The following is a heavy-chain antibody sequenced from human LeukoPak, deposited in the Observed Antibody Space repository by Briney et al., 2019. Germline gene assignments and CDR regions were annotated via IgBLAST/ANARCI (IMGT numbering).Heavy chain of an antibody. CDR3: ATEPGYSYGPSFDY. CDR1: GFTFSSYA. J-gene: IGHJ4*02. D-gene: IGHD5-18*01. Sequence: PGGSLRLSCAASGFTFSSYAMHWVRQAPGKGLEWVAVISYNGSNKYYADSVKGRFTISRDNFKNTLYLQKNSLRAEDTAVYYCATEPGYSYGPSFDYWGQGTLVTVSS. CDR2: ISYNGSNK. V-gene: IGHV3-30-3*01.